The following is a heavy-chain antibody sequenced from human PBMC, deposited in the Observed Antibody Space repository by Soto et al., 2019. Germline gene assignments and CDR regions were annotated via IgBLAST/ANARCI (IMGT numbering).Heavy chain of an antibody. D-gene: IGHD5-18*01. J-gene: IGHJ4*02. V-gene: IGHV4-59*08. CDR2: TYYGGST. Sequence: QVQLQESGPGLVKPSETLSLTCTVSGDSISVYYWSWFRQPPGEGLEWIGSTYYGGSTNYNPSLESRVTMSVDRSMNQFSLRLTSVTAADTAVYYCARSAMVYQYYFDYWGQGALVTVSS. CDR3: ARSAMVYQYYFDY. CDR1: GDSISVYY.